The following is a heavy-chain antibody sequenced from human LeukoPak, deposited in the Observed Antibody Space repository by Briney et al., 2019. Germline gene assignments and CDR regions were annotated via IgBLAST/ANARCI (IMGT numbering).Heavy chain of an antibody. J-gene: IGHJ5*02. D-gene: IGHD6-13*01. Sequence: QPGRSLRLSCAASGFTFSSYGMHWVRQAPGMGLEWVAIISYDGSNKYYADSVKGRFTISRDNSRNTLYLQMNSLRAEDTAVYYCARGQQLVTRWFDPWGQGTLVTVSS. CDR3: ARGQQLVTRWFDP. V-gene: IGHV3-33*08. CDR2: ISYDGSNK. CDR1: GFTFSSYG.